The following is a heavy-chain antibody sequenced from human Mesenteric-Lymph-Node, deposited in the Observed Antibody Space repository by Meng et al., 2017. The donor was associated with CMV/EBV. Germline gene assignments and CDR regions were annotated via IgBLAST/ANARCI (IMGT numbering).Heavy chain of an antibody. CDR3: ARVETYYDILTGYRTAEYFQH. J-gene: IGHJ1*01. CDR1: GYTFTSYD. Sequence: ASVKVSCKASGYTFTSYDINWVRQATGQGLEWMGWMNPNSGNTGYAQKFQGRVTMTRNTSISTAYMELSSLRSEDTAVYYCARVETYYDILTGYRTAEYFQHWGQGTLVTVSS. CDR2: MNPNSGNT. D-gene: IGHD3-9*01. V-gene: IGHV1-8*01.